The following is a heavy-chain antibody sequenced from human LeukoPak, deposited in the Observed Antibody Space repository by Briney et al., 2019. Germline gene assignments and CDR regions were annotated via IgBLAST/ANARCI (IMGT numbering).Heavy chain of an antibody. D-gene: IGHD2-15*01. CDR1: GYSFTSYW. V-gene: IGHV5-51*01. J-gene: IGHJ6*02. CDR2: IYPGDSDT. CDR3: ASPGGGYCSGGSCYYYGMDV. Sequence: GESLKISCKGSGYSFTSYWIGWVRQMPGKGLVWMGIIYPGDSDTRYSPSFQGQVTISADKSISTAYLQWSSLKASDTAMYYCASPGGGYCSGGSCYYYGMDVWGQGTTVTVSS.